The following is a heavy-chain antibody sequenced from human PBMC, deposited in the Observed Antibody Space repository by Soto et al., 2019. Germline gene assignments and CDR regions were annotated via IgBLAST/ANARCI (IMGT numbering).Heavy chain of an antibody. J-gene: IGHJ4*02. CDR2: IYYRGNA. CDR1: DDSINSDKYY. Sequence: QLQLQESGPGLVKPSETLSLTCSVSDDSINSDKYYWGWIRQPPGKGLEWIGSIYYRGNAYYNPSIQTRVTISLDNSKSQFSLKLNSVTAADSAVYFCARLEGLATISYYFDFWGPGALVTVSS. D-gene: IGHD3-9*01. V-gene: IGHV4-39*01. CDR3: ARLEGLATISYYFDF.